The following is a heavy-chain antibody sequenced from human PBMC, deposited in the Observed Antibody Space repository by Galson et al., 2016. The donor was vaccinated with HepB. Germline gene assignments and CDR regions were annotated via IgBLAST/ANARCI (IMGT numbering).Heavy chain of an antibody. CDR2: MNPNSGNT. D-gene: IGHD4-17*01. J-gene: IGHJ2*01. CDR3: ARALAHDYGDYWYFDI. Sequence: SVKVSCKASGYTFTGYDINWVRQATGQGLEWMGWMNPNSGNTGYAQKFQGRVTMTRSPSISTAYMELSSLRSEDTAVYYCARALAHDYGDYWYFDIWGRGTLATVSS. V-gene: IGHV1-8*01. CDR1: GYTFTGYD.